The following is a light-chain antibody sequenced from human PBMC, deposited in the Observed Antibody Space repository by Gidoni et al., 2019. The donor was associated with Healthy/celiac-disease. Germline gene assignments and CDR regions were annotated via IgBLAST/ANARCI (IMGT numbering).Light chain of an antibody. Sequence: QSALTQPASVSGSPGQSITISCTGTSSDVGGYNYVSWYQQHPGKAPNLMIYEVSNRPSGVPDRFSGSKSGNTASLTISGLQAEDEADYYCSSYTSSSWVFGGGTKLTVL. J-gene: IGLJ3*02. CDR1: SSDVGGYNY. V-gene: IGLV2-14*01. CDR3: SSYTSSSWV. CDR2: EVS.